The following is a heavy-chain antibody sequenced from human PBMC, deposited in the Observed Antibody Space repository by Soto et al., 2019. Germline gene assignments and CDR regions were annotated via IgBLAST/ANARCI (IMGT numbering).Heavy chain of an antibody. V-gene: IGHV4-31*03. CDR1: GGSISSGGYY. CDR3: ARQQQYYDFWSGYPLYGMDV. CDR2: IYYSGST. Sequence: TLSLTCTVSGGSISSGGYYWSWIRQHPGKGLEWIGYIYYSGSTYYNPSLKSRVTISVDTSKNQFSLKLSSVTAADTAVYYCARQQQYYDFWSGYPLYGMDVWGQGTTVTVSS. D-gene: IGHD3-3*01. J-gene: IGHJ6*02.